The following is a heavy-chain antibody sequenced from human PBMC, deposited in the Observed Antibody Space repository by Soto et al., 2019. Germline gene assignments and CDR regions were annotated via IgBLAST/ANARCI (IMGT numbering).Heavy chain of an antibody. D-gene: IGHD2-15*01. V-gene: IGHV3-74*01. CDR3: ARFSRGTYCRGGNCYSDY. Sequence: GGSLRLSCAASGFTFSSYWMHWVRQDPEKGLVWVSRINGDGISTSYADSVKGRFTISRDNAKDTLYLHMNSLGAEDTAVYYCARFSRGTYCRGGNCYSDYWGQGPLVTVSS. CDR1: GFTFSSYW. CDR2: INGDGIST. J-gene: IGHJ4*02.